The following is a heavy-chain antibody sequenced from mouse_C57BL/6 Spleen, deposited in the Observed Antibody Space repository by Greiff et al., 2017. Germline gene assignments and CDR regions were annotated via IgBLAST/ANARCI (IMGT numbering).Heavy chain of an antibody. V-gene: IGHV5-17*01. D-gene: IGHD1-1*01. Sequence: EVKLVESGGGLVKPGGSLKLSCAASGFTFSDYGMHWVRQAPEKGLEWVAYISSGSSTIYYADTVQGRFPLSRDNAKNTLFLQMTSLRAEDTAMYCCANYGSSYVWYFDVWGTGTTVTVSS. CDR3: ANYGSSYVWYFDV. CDR2: ISSGSSTI. CDR1: GFTFSDYG. J-gene: IGHJ1*03.